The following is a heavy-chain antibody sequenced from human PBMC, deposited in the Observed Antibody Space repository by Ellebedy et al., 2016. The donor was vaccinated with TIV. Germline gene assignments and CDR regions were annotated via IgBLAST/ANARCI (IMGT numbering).Heavy chain of an antibody. V-gene: IGHV3-30-3*01. Sequence: GGSLRLXXAASGFRFSSYAINWIRQAPGKGLEWLAVISFDGSDTYYADSAKGRSTISRDNSKNTLYLQMNSLRIEDTAVFFCARGGYNWNDVEYWGQGTLVTVSS. CDR2: ISFDGSDT. J-gene: IGHJ4*02. D-gene: IGHD1-1*01. CDR1: GFRFSSYA. CDR3: ARGGYNWNDVEY.